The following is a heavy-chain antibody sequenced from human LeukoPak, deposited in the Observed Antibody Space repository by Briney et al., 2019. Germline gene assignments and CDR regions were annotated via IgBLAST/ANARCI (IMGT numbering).Heavy chain of an antibody. V-gene: IGHV3-48*03. Sequence: GGSLRLSCAASGFTFSSYEMHWVRQAPGKGLEWVSYISSRGSTIYYADFVKGRFTISRDNAKNSLYLQMNSLRAEDTAIYYCARENSNYEVDYWGQGTLVTVSS. CDR2: ISSRGSTI. D-gene: IGHD4-11*01. CDR1: GFTFSSYE. CDR3: ARENSNYEVDY. J-gene: IGHJ4*02.